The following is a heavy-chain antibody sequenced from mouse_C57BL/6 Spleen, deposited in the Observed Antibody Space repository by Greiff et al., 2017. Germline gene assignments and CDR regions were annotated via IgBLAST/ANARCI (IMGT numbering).Heavy chain of an antibody. CDR2: IYPGDGDT. CDR1: GYAFSSSW. CDR3: EGGDWFAD. Sequence: VQLQQSGPELVKPGASVKISCKASGYAFSSSWMNWVKQRPGKGLEWIGRIYPGDGDTNYNGKFKGKATLTADKSSSTAYMQLSSLTSEDSAVYFCEGGDWFADWGKGTLVTVSA. J-gene: IGHJ3*01. V-gene: IGHV1-82*01.